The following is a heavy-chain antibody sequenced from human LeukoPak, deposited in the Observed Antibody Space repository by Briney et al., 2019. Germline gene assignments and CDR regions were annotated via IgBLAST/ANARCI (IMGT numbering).Heavy chain of an antibody. Sequence: GASVKVSCKASGVIFSSYAITWVRQAPGQGLEWMGGIIPMFGTPNYAQKFQGRVTITADESTNTAYMELSSLTYEDTAMYYCSRDDDTATAAFYDIWDHGTKVTVTS. D-gene: IGHD5-18*01. V-gene: IGHV1-69*13. J-gene: IGHJ3*02. CDR2: IIPMFGTP. CDR1: GVIFSSYA. CDR3: SRDDDTATAAFYDI.